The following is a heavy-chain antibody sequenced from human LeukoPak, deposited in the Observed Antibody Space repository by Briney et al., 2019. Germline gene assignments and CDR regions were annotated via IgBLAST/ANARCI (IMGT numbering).Heavy chain of an antibody. V-gene: IGHV1-69*05. CDR2: IIPIFGTA. CDR3: AAYYYYGSSGYYYFDY. Sequence: GSSVKVSCKASGGTFSSYAISWVRQAPGQGLEWMGRIIPIFGTANYAQKFQGRVTITTDESTSTAYMELSSLRSEDTAVYYCAAYYYYGSSGYYYFDYWGQGTLVTVSS. J-gene: IGHJ4*02. D-gene: IGHD3-22*01. CDR1: GGTFSSYA.